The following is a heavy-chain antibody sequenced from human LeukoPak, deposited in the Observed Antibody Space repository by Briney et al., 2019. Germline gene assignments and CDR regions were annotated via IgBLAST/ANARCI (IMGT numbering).Heavy chain of an antibody. V-gene: IGHV3-33*01. D-gene: IGHD5-18*01. J-gene: IGHJ4*02. CDR2: IWHDGSNK. CDR3: ARGKRGFIYGSDF. Sequence: GGSLRLSCAGSRFTFSSYAMHWVRQAPGKGLEWVALIWHDGSNKYYADSVKGRFSISRDNSKNTLSLQMNSLRVEDTALYYCARGKRGFIYGSDFWGQGTLVTVSS. CDR1: RFTFSSYA.